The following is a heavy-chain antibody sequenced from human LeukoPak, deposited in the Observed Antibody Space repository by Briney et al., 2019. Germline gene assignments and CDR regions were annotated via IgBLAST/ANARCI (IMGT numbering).Heavy chain of an antibody. Sequence: ASVKVSCKASGYTFTGYYMHWVRQAPGQGLEWMGWINPNSGGTNYAQKFQGRVTITRDTSASTAYMELSSLRSEDTAVYYCARDNHVWGSFDYWGQGTLVTVSS. CDR2: INPNSGGT. CDR1: GYTFTGYY. D-gene: IGHD3-16*01. CDR3: ARDNHVWGSFDY. J-gene: IGHJ4*02. V-gene: IGHV1-2*02.